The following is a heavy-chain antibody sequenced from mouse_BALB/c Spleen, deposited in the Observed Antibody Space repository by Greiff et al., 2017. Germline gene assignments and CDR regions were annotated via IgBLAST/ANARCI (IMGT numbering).Heavy chain of an antibody. CDR3: ARQGIYYYGSSLDY. CDR2: IDPANGNT. CDR1: GFNIKDTY. V-gene: IGHV14-3*02. Sequence: EVQLQQSGAELVKPGASVKLSCTASGFNIKDTYMHWVKQRPEQGLEWIGRIDPANGNTKYDPKFQGKATITADTSSNTAYLQLSSLTSEDTAVYYCARQGIYYYGSSLDYWGQGTTLTVSS. J-gene: IGHJ2*01. D-gene: IGHD1-1*01.